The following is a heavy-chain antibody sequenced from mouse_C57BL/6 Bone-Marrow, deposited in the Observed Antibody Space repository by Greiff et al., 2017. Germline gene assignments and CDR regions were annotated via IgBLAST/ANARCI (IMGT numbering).Heavy chain of an antibody. D-gene: IGHD1-1*01. V-gene: IGHV1-50*01. CDR1: GYTFTSYW. J-gene: IGHJ2*01. Sequence: QVQLQQPGAELVKPGASVKLSCKASGYTFTSYWMQWVKQRPGQGLEWIGEIDPSDSYTNYNQKFKGKATLTVDTSSSTAYMQLSSLTSEDSAVYYCACPITTVVATKDYWGQGTTLTVSS. CDR2: IDPSDSYT. CDR3: ACPITTVVATKDY.